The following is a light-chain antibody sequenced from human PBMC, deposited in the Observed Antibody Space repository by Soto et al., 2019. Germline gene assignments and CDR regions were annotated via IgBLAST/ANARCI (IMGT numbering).Light chain of an antibody. CDR1: SSDVGVYNY. CDR2: DVS. V-gene: IGLV2-11*01. J-gene: IGLJ1*01. Sequence: QSALTQPRSVSVSPGQSVTISCTGTSSDVGVYNYVSWYQQYPGKAPKIMIYDVSKRPSGVPDRFSGSKSDNTASLTISGLQAEDEADYYCCSYAGSYTFVFGIGTKV. CDR3: CSYAGSYTFV.